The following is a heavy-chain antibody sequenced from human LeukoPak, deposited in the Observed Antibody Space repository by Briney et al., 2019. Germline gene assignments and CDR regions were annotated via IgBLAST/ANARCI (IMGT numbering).Heavy chain of an antibody. V-gene: IGHV4-61*02. D-gene: IGHD3-9*01. Sequence: SSETLSLTCTVSGGSISSGSYYWTWIRQPAGKGLEWIGRIFSSGSSNSNPSLKSRVTKSVDTSKNQFSLKLNSVTAADTAVYYCARENLLTGYSFDYWGQGTLVTVSS. J-gene: IGHJ4*02. CDR2: IFSSGSS. CDR3: ARENLLTGYSFDY. CDR1: GGSISSGSYY.